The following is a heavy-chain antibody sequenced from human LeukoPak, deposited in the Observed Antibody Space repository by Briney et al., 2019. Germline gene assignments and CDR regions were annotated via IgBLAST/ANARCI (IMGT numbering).Heavy chain of an antibody. V-gene: IGHV4-4*07. Sequence: SETLSLTCTVSGGSISSYYWSWTRQPAGKGLEWIGRIYTSGSTNYNPSLKSRVTMSVDTSKNQFSLKLSSVTAADTAVYYCATLRSYSSGWDWYFDLWGRGTLVTVSS. CDR2: IYTSGST. D-gene: IGHD6-19*01. CDR3: ATLRSYSSGWDWYFDL. J-gene: IGHJ2*01. CDR1: GGSISSYY.